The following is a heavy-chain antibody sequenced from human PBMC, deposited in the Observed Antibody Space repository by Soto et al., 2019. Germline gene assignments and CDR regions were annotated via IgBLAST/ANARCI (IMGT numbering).Heavy chain of an antibody. CDR1: GFTFSSNA. D-gene: IGHD2-21*02. J-gene: IGHJ4*02. V-gene: IGHV3-30-3*01. CDR3: ASLSCGGNFFDS. CDR2: ISYDGSNK. Sequence: QVQLVESGGGVVQPGRSLRLSCAASGFTFSSNAMHWVRQARGKGLEWVAVISYDGSNKYYADSVKGRFTISRDNSKNTLYLQMNSLRAEGTAVYCCASLSCGGNFFDSWGQGTLFTVSS.